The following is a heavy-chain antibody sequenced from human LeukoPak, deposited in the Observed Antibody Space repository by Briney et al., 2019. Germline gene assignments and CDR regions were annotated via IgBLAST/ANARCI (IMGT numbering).Heavy chain of an antibody. CDR3: ATDVRGGCSGGTCYY. V-gene: IGHV3-23*01. CDR2: ISGSGDGT. Sequence: PGGSLRLSCAASGSTFSIFAMYWVRQAPGKGLEWVSAISGSGDGTYYADSVKGRFTISRDNSKNTLYLQMDSLRVEDAAVYYCATDVRGGCSGGTCYYWGQGTLVTVSS. J-gene: IGHJ4*02. D-gene: IGHD2-15*01. CDR1: GSTFSIFA.